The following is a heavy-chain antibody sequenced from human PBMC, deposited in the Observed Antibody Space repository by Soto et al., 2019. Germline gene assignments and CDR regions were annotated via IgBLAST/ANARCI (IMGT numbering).Heavy chain of an antibody. Sequence: SETLSLTCTVSGGSVSSGSYYWSWIRQPPGKGLEWIGYIYYSGSTNYNPSLKSRVTISVDTSKNQFSLKLSSVTAADTAVYYCARERITMVRGVPDFDYWGQGTLVTVSS. CDR1: GGSVSSGSYY. J-gene: IGHJ4*02. V-gene: IGHV4-61*01. CDR2: IYYSGST. CDR3: ARERITMVRGVPDFDY. D-gene: IGHD3-10*01.